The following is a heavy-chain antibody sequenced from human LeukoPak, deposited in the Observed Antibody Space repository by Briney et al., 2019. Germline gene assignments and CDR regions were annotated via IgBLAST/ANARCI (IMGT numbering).Heavy chain of an antibody. V-gene: IGHV3-33*08. J-gene: IGHJ4*02. D-gene: IGHD3-9*01. CDR3: ARYDILTGYYPPDY. Sequence: QTGGSLRLSCAASGFTFSSYGMHWVRQAPGKGLEWVASIWYDGSDRHYADSVKGRFTISRDNSKNTLYLQMNSLRVEDTAVYYCARYDILTGYYPPDYWGQGTLVTVSS. CDR2: IWYDGSDR. CDR1: GFTFSSYG.